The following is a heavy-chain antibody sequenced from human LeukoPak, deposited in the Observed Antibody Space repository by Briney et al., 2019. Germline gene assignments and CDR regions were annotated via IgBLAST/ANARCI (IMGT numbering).Heavy chain of an antibody. CDR1: GYTFSSYY. CDR2: LNPRGDTT. D-gene: IGHD4-17*01. CDR3: VRGPLTTVTTLDY. V-gene: IGHV1-46*01. Sequence: ASVKVSCKASGYTFSSYYVHWVRQAPGQGLEWMGILNPRGDTTSYAQNFQGRVTVTRDTSTNTVYMELSSLRSDDTALYYCVRGPLTTVTTLDYWGQGTLVTVSS. J-gene: IGHJ4*02.